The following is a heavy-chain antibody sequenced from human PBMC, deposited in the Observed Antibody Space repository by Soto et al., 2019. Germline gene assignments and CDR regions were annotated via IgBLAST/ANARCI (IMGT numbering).Heavy chain of an antibody. CDR1: GGSINSYY. CDR3: ARRYGGNFDY. D-gene: IGHD1-26*01. V-gene: IGHV4-59*01. Sequence: QVQLQESGPGLVKPSETLSLTCTVSGGSINSYYWSWIRQPPGKGLEWIGYIYYSGSTNYNPSLKSRVTISVDTSKNQSSLKLRSVTGADTAVYYCARRYGGNFDYWGQGTLVTVSS. CDR2: IYYSGST. J-gene: IGHJ4*02.